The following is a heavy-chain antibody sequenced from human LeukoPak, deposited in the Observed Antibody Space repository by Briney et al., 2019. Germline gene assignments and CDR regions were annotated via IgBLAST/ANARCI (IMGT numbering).Heavy chain of an antibody. V-gene: IGHV3-48*03. CDR3: AREPPPYYYDSGGYYPMSS. CDR2: ISSSGSTI. D-gene: IGHD3-22*01. CDR1: GFTFSSYE. Sequence: GGSLRLSCAASGFTFSSYEMNWVRQAPGKGLEWVSYISSSGSTIYYADSVKGRFTISRDNAKNSLYLQMNSLRAEDTAVYYCAREPPPYYYDSGGYYPMSSWGQGTLVTVSS. J-gene: IGHJ5*02.